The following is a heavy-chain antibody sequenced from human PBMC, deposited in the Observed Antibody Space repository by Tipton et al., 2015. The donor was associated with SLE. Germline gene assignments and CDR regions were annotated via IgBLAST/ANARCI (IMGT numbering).Heavy chain of an antibody. CDR3: ARHMRRRWGSGMAAKIDAFDI. Sequence: TLSLTCTVSGGSISSSSYYWGCIRQPPGKGLEWIGSIYYSGSTYYNPSLKSRVTISVDTSKNQFSLKLSSVTAADTAVYYCARHMRRRWGSGMAAKIDAFDIWGQGTMVTVSS. J-gene: IGHJ3*02. CDR2: IYYSGST. V-gene: IGHV4-39*01. D-gene: IGHD3-10*01. CDR1: GGSISSSSYY.